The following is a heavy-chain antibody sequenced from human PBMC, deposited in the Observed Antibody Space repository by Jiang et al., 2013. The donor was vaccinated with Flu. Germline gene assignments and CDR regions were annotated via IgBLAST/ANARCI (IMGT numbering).Heavy chain of an antibody. D-gene: IGHD3-22*01. CDR3: ARDGNMYYFDSNGLSYFDP. Sequence: GSGLVKPFGGPCPSPALSLVTPSAVVTTGAGSGSPQGRGWSGLGSVYHSGSTYYNPSLKSRVTISVDTSKNQFYLRLSSVTAADTAVYFCARDGNMYYFDSNGLSYFDPWGQGTLVTVS. CDR2: VYHSGST. V-gene: IGHV4-38-2*02. CDR1: VTPSAVVTT. J-gene: IGHJ5*02.